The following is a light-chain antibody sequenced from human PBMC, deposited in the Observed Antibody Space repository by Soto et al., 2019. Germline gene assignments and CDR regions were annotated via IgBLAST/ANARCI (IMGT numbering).Light chain of an antibody. Sequence: QLVLTQSSSVSASLGSSVKLTCTLSSGHSSYIIAWHQQQPGKAPRYLMKVEGSGSFNKGSGVPDLFSSYRSGADRYLTISNLRFGDEANYYCETGDSNTMVFGGGTKLTAL. CDR1: SGHSSYI. CDR3: ETGDSNTMV. CDR2: VEGSGSF. J-gene: IGLJ3*02. V-gene: IGLV4-60*02.